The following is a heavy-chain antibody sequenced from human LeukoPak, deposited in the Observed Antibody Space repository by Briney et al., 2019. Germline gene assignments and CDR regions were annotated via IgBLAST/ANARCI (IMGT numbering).Heavy chain of an antibody. J-gene: IGHJ3*02. CDR2: ISSSSSYI. V-gene: IGHV3-21*01. CDR3: ARIIRFPSNDAFDI. CDR1: GFTFSSYS. D-gene: IGHD4-17*01. Sequence: PGGSLRLSCAASGFTFSSYSMNWVRQAPGKGLEWVSSISSSSSYIYYADSVKGRFTISRDNAKNLLYLQMNSLRAEDTAVYYCARIIRFPSNDAFDIWGQGTMVTVSS.